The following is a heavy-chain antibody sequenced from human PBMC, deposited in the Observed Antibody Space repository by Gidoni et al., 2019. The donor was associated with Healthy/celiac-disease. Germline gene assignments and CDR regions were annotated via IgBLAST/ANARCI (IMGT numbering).Heavy chain of an antibody. Sequence: QVQMVQSGAAVTKPGASVKVSCKASGYTFTAYDMHWVRQAPVQGLEWMGWIHPNSGGTNYAQKFQGRVTMTRDTSISTAYMELSRLRSDDTAVYYCARDNVLLWFGEGWYFDLWGRGTLVTVSS. CDR2: IHPNSGGT. CDR1: GYTFTAYD. J-gene: IGHJ2*01. D-gene: IGHD3-10*01. CDR3: ARDNVLLWFGEGWYFDL. V-gene: IGHV1-2*02.